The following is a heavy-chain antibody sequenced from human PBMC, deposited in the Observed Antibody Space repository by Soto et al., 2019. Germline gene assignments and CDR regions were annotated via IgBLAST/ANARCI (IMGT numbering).Heavy chain of an antibody. CDR1: GFTFSSYE. J-gene: IGHJ4*02. CDR3: ARVRDVYRGYFDY. CDR2: VTTSGSSK. V-gene: IGHV3-48*03. Sequence: EVQLAESGGGLGQPGGSLRLSCAASGFTFSSYEMNWVRQAPGKGLEWIAYVTTSGSSKYYADSVKGRFSISRDNAKNSLYLQMNSLRAEDTAVYYCARVRDVYRGYFDYWGQGTLVTVSS. D-gene: IGHD3-10*01.